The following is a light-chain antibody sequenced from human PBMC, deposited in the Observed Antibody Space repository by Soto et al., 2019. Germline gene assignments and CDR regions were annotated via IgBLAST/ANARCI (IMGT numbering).Light chain of an antibody. CDR3: SSFASSGTLV. Sequence: QSVLTQPASVSGFPGQPITISCTGTSSDVGGYNYVSWYQQHPGKAPQFIIYDVSNRPSGVSNRFSGSKSGNTASLTIFGLQAEDEADYYCSSFASSGTLVFGGGTKLTVL. CDR1: SSDVGGYNY. V-gene: IGLV2-14*01. CDR2: DVS. J-gene: IGLJ2*01.